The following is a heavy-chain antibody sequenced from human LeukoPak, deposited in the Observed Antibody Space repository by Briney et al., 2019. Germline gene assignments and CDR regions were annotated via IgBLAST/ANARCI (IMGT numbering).Heavy chain of an antibody. J-gene: IGHJ4*02. CDR3: ARELYYDSSGYVGY. CDR1: GFTFSDYY. Sequence: GGSLRLSCAASGFTFSDYYMNWIRQAPGKGLEWVSYISSSGSTIYYADSVKGRFPISRDNAKNSLYLQMNSLRAEDTAVYYCARELYYDSSGYVGYWGQGTLVTVSS. CDR2: ISSSGSTI. V-gene: IGHV3-11*01. D-gene: IGHD3-22*01.